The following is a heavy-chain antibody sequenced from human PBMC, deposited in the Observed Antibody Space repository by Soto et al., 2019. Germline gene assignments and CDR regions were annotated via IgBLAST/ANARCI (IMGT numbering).Heavy chain of an antibody. J-gene: IGHJ5*02. CDR1: GFSLSTSGVG. V-gene: IGHV2-5*02. CDR2: IYWDDDK. CDR3: AHRAQLERHNWFDP. D-gene: IGHD1-1*01. Sequence: QITLKESGPPLVKPTQTLTLTCTFSGFSLSTSGVGVGWIRQPPGKALEWLALIYWDDDKRYSPSLKSRLTITKDTSKNQVVLTMTNMDPVDTATYYCAHRAQLERHNWFDPWGQGTLVTVSS.